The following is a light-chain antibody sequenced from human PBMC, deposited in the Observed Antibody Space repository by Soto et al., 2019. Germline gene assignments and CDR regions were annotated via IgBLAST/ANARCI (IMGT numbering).Light chain of an antibody. CDR1: QSVSSY. CDR3: QQRSNWPSIT. J-gene: IGKJ5*01. Sequence: EIMLTQYPGTLSSSPWERTTISCRSSQSVSSYLAWYQQKPGQAPRLLIYDASNRATGIPARFSGSGSGTDFTLTISSLEPEDFAVYYCQQRSNWPSITFGQGTRLEIK. V-gene: IGKV3-11*01. CDR2: DAS.